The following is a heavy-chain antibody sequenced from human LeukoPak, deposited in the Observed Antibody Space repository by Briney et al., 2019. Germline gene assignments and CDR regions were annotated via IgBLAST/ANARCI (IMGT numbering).Heavy chain of an antibody. Sequence: SETLSLTCTVSGGSISSYYWSWIRQPPGKGLEWIGYIYYSGSTNYNPSLKSRVTISVDTSKNQFSLKLSSVTAADTAVYYCARVAAAGILIDYWGQGTLVTVSS. CDR2: IYYSGST. V-gene: IGHV4-59*12. J-gene: IGHJ4*02. CDR3: ARVAAAGILIDY. D-gene: IGHD6-13*01. CDR1: GGSISSYY.